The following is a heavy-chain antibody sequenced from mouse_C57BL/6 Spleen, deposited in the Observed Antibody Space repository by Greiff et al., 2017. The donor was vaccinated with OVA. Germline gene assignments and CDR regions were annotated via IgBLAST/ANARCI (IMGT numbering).Heavy chain of an antibody. CDR3: ASPNWDGDYAMDY. CDR2: IWSGGST. Sequence: VQLVESGPGLVQPSQSLSITCTVSGFSLTSYGVHWVRQSPGKGLEWLGVIWSGGSTDYNAAFISRLSISKDNSKSQVFFKMNSLQADDTAIYYCASPNWDGDYAMDYWGQGTSVTVSS. V-gene: IGHV2-2*01. J-gene: IGHJ4*01. D-gene: IGHD4-1*01. CDR1: GFSLTSYG.